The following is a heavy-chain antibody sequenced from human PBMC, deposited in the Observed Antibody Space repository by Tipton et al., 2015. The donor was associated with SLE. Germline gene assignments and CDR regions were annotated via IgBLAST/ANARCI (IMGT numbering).Heavy chain of an antibody. CDR3: ARRRGVAGTDDAFDI. CDR2: GYQTTSI. V-gene: IGHV4-38-2*01. Sequence: TLSLTCAVSGYPIGSTYYWDWIRQPPGKGLARIGSGYQTTSIYYTSSLKSRVTISMDAPKNQFSLKLSSVTAADTAIYYCARRRGVAGTDDAFDIWGRGTKVTVSS. J-gene: IGHJ3*02. D-gene: IGHD6-19*01. CDR1: GYPIGSTYY.